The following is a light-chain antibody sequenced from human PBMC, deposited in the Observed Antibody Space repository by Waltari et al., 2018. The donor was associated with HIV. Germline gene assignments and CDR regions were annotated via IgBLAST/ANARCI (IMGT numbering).Light chain of an antibody. CDR1: SSDVGGYNY. V-gene: IGLV2-14*01. CDR3: SSYTSSIFYV. J-gene: IGLJ1*01. Sequence: QSALTQPASVSGSPGQSITISCTGTSSDVGGYNYVSWYQQHPGKAPNLRIYEVTNRPSGVSNRFSGSKSGNTASLTISGLQAEDEADYYCSSYTSSIFYVFGTGTKVTVL. CDR2: EVT.